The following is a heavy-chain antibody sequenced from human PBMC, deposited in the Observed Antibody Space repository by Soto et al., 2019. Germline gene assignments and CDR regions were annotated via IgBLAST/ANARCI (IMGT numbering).Heavy chain of an antibody. D-gene: IGHD6-13*01. Sequence: ASVKVSCKASGYRFTTFYIHWVRQAPGQGLEWMGRMNVDTGGTTYAQKFQGRVTMTRDTSISTAYMELRSLRSDDTAVYYCARDYSSSWYRWFNPWGQGTLVTV. CDR3: ARDYSSSWYRWFNP. J-gene: IGHJ5*02. CDR2: MNVDTGGT. CDR1: GYRFTTFY. V-gene: IGHV1-2*06.